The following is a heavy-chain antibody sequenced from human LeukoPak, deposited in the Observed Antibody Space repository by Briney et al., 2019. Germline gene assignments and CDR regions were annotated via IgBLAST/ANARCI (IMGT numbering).Heavy chain of an antibody. CDR3: ARGAFGYSYGYAEYFQH. CDR2: ISYDGSNK. CDR1: GFTFSSYA. D-gene: IGHD5-18*01. V-gene: IGHV3-30-3*01. Sequence: GGSLRLSCAASGFTFSSYAMHGVRQAPGKGLEWVAVISYDGSNKYYADSVKGRFTISRGNPKNTLYLQMNSLRAEDTAVYYCARGAFGYSYGYAEYFQHWGQGTLVTVSS. J-gene: IGHJ1*01.